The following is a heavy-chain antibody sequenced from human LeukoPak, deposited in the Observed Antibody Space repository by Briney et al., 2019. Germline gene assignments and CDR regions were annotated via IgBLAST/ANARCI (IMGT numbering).Heavy chain of an antibody. V-gene: IGHV3-23*01. Sequence: GGSLRLSCATSGFSFSSYAMSWVRQAPGKGLEWVSAMSSSDDGRYYAASVRGRFTISRDTSRSTLYLQMNSLRAEDTAVYYCARLLVYNSGGEAFDYWGPGTLVTVSS. CDR3: ARLLVYNSGGEAFDY. CDR1: GFSFSSYA. CDR2: MSSSDDGR. J-gene: IGHJ4*02. D-gene: IGHD2-8*01.